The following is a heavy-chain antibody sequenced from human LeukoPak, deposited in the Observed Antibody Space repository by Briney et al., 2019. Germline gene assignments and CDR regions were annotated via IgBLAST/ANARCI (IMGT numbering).Heavy chain of an antibody. J-gene: IGHJ6*02. V-gene: IGHV4-39*01. CDR1: GGSIDITTYY. CDR2: IYFSGST. Sequence: SETLSLTCTVSGGSIDITTYYWGWIRQPPGKGLEWIGTIYFSGSTYYNPSLKSRVTISVDTSKNQFSLKLNSMTAADTAVYYCANLGYYNYGMDVWGRGTTVTVSS. CDR3: ANLGYYNYGMDV.